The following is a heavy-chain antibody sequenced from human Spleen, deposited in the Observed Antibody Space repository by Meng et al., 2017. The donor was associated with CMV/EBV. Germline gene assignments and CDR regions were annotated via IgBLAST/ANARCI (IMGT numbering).Heavy chain of an antibody. Sequence: GGSLRLSCAACGFTFSSNDMHWVRQAPGKGLEWVSGISGSGGSIYYADSVKGRLTISRDNSKNTLYLQMNSLRVEDTAVYYCAKGRFLEWLLGTSTNYFDYWGQGTLVTVSS. CDR2: ISGSGGSI. CDR3: AKGRFLEWLLGTSTNYFDY. V-gene: IGHV3-23*01. J-gene: IGHJ4*02. CDR1: GFTFSSND. D-gene: IGHD3-3*01.